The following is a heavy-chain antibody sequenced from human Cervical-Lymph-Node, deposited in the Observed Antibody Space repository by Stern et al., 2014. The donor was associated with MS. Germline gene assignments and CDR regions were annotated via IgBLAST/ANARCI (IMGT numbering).Heavy chain of an antibody. CDR2: IIPIFGTA. CDR1: GGTFSSYG. D-gene: IGHD2-2*01. J-gene: IGHJ2*01. Sequence: VQLVESGAEVKKPGSSVKVSCKASGGTFSSYGISWVRQAPGQGLEWMGGIIPIFGTANYAQNFQGRVTITADESTSTAYMELSSLRSDDTAKYYCAGSIVVVPAASHWYFDLWGRGTLVTVSS. V-gene: IGHV1-69*01. CDR3: AGSIVVVPAASHWYFDL.